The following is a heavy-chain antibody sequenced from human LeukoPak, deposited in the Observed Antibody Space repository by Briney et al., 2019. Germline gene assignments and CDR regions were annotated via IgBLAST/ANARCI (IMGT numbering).Heavy chain of an antibody. D-gene: IGHD6-13*01. J-gene: IGHJ5*02. CDR1: GGSFSGYY. CDR3: ARGSIAAAGTSWFDP. CDR2: INHSGST. V-gene: IGHV4-34*01. Sequence: SETLSLTCAVYGGSFSGYYWSWLRQPPGKGLDWIGEINHSGSTNYHPSPKSRVTISVDTSKNQFSLKRSSVTAADTAVYYCARGSIAAAGTSWFDPWGQGTLVTVSS.